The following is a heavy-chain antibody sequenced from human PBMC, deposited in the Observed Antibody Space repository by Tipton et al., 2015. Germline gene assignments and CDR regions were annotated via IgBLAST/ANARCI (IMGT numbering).Heavy chain of an antibody. V-gene: IGHV4-59*01. Sequence: LRLSCTVSSDSINKYYWSWIRRPPGKELQWIGYIQYSGGTNYNPSLESRVSMSVDTSKTQFSLNLSSVTAADTAVYYCARVRSSSAWYMSDFDCWGQGTLVAVSS. CDR1: SDSINKYY. CDR2: IQYSGGT. J-gene: IGHJ4*02. CDR3: ARVRSSSAWYMSDFDC. D-gene: IGHD6-13*01.